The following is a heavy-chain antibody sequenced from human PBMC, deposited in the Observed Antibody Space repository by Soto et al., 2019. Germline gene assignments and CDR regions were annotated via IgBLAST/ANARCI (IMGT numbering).Heavy chain of an antibody. V-gene: IGHV3-30-3*01. CDR1: GFTFSSYA. D-gene: IGHD3-3*01. CDR3: AREASDFWSGYYTNYYYGMDV. Sequence: PGGSLRLSCAASGFTFSSYAMHWVRQAPGKGLEWVAVISYDGSNKYYADSVKGRFTISRDNSKNTLYLQMNSLRAEDTAVYYCAREASDFWSGYYTNYYYGMDVWGQGTTVTV. CDR2: ISYDGSNK. J-gene: IGHJ6*02.